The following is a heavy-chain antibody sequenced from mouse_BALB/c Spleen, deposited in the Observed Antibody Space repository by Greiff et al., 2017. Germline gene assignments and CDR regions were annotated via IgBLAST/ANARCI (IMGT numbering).Heavy chain of an antibody. D-gene: IGHD1-1*01. V-gene: IGHV5-6*01. CDR2: ISSGGSYT. CDR3: ARYGVDY. Sequence: EVKLQESGGDLVKPGGSLKLSCAASGFTFSSYGMSWVRQTPDKRLEWVATISSGGSYTYYPDSVKGRFTISRDNAKNTLYLQMSSLKSEDTAMYYCARYGVDYWGQGTSVTVSS. CDR1: GFTFSSYG. J-gene: IGHJ4*01.